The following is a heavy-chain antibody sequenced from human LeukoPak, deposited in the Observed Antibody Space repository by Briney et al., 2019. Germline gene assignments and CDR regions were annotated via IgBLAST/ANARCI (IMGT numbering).Heavy chain of an antibody. CDR3: VKVRNDCWLPTTLEE. J-gene: IGHJ4*02. Sequence: GGSLRLSCAASGFTFNDCAMTWVRQAPGMGLEWVSAISGRGRGRYYVDSVKGRFTVSRDNSKNTVYLQMNSLRAEDTAVYYCVKVRNDCWLPTTLEEWGQGTLVTVSS. CDR1: GFTFNDCA. D-gene: IGHD2-21*02. V-gene: IGHV3-23*01. CDR2: ISGRGRGR.